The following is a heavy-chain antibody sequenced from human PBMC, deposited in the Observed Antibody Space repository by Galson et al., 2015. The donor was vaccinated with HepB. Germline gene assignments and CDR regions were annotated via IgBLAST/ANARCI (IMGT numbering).Heavy chain of an antibody. CDR2: IYPGDSDT. D-gene: IGHD3-22*01. CDR1: GYSFTSYW. Sequence: QSGAEVKKPGESLKISCKGSGYSFTSYWIGWVRQMPGEGLEWMGIIYPGDSDTRYSPSFQGQVTISADKSISTAYLQWSSLKASDTAMYYCARRRYYDSSGYYSHYYYYGMDVWGQGTTVTVSS. J-gene: IGHJ6*02. V-gene: IGHV5-51*01. CDR3: ARRRYYDSSGYYSHYYYYGMDV.